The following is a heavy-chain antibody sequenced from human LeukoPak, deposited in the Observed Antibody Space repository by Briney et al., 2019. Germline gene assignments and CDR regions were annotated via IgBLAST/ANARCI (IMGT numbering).Heavy chain of an antibody. V-gene: IGHV1-8*03. Sequence: GASVKVSCKASGYTFTSYDINWVRQATGQGLEWMGWMNPNSGNTGYAQKFQGRVTTTRNTSISTAYMELSSLRSEDTAVYYCARVQVDIVATIYYFDYWGQGTLVTVSS. J-gene: IGHJ4*02. D-gene: IGHD5-12*01. CDR2: MNPNSGNT. CDR3: ARVQVDIVATIYYFDY. CDR1: GYTFTSYD.